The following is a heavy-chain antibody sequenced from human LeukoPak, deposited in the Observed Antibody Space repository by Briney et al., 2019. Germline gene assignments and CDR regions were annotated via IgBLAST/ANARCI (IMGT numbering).Heavy chain of an antibody. CDR2: IRYDGSNK. D-gene: IGHD6-6*01. J-gene: IGHJ3*02. CDR1: GFTFSSYG. V-gene: IGHV3-30*02. CDR3: AGPRDSSSSVFGVGAFDI. Sequence: GGSLRLSCAASGFTFSSYGMHWVRQAPGKGLEWVAFIRYDGSNKYYADSVKGRFTISRDNSKNTLYLQMNSLRAEDTAVYYCAGPRDSSSSVFGVGAFDIWGQGTMVTVSS.